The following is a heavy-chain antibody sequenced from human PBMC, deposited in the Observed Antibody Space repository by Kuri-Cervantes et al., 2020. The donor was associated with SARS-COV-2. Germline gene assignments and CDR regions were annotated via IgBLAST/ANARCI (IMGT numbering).Heavy chain of an antibody. D-gene: IGHD2-15*01. CDR1: GFTFSGYA. CDR2: IPYDGSNK. V-gene: IGHV3-30-3*01. J-gene: IGHJ6*02. Sequence: GESLKISCAASGFTFSGYAMHWVRQAPGKGLEWVAVIPYDGSNKYYADSVKGRFTISRDNSKNTLYLRMNSLRAEDTAVYYCARRYCSGGSCYSRGGYYYYGMDVWGQGTTVTVSS. CDR3: ARRYCSGGSCYSRGGYYYYGMDV.